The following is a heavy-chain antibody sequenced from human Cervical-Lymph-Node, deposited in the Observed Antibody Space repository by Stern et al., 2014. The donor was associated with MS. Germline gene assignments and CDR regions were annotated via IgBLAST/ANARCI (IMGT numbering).Heavy chain of an antibody. Sequence: VQLVESGAEVKKTGSSVKISCKASGYTFTYRYLHWVRQAPGQALEWMGWITPYNGDSNYAQRFQGRVLFSREMSLRAMYMELTGLTSDDTAIYYCVRSALHDDSGASNMDVWGPGTTVTVSS. CDR3: VRSALHDDSGASNMDV. V-gene: IGHV1-45*02. CDR2: ITPYNGDS. J-gene: IGHJ6*02. CDR1: GYTFTYRY. D-gene: IGHD1-1*01.